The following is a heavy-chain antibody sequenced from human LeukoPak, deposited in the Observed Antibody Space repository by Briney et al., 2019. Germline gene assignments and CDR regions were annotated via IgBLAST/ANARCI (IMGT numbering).Heavy chain of an antibody. Sequence: ASVKVSCKASGYTFTSYDINWVRQATGQGLEWMGWMNPNSGNTGYAQKFQGRVTMTRNTSISTAYMELSSLRSEDTAVYYCARDLVEATGAFDIWGQGTMVTVSS. V-gene: IGHV1-8*01. D-gene: IGHD1-26*01. CDR3: ARDLVEATGAFDI. CDR2: MNPNSGNT. CDR1: GYTFTSYD. J-gene: IGHJ3*02.